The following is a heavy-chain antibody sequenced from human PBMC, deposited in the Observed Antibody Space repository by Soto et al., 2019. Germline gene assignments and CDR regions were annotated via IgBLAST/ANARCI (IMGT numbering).Heavy chain of an antibody. CDR1: GFTFSDYY. D-gene: IGHD1-7*01. CDR2: ISSSGSTI. J-gene: IGHJ6*02. CDR3: ARDFGLELRSAYYYYGMDV. Sequence: QVHLVESGGGLVKPGGSLRLSCAASGFTFSDYYMSWIRQAPGKGLEWVSYISSSGSTIYYADSVKGRFTISRDNAKNSLYLQMNSLRAEDTAVYYCARDFGLELRSAYYYYGMDVWGQGTTFTVSS. V-gene: IGHV3-11*01.